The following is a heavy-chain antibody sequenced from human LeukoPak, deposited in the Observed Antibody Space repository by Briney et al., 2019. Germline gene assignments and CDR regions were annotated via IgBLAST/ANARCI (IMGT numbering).Heavy chain of an antibody. Sequence: SETLSRTCTVSGGSTSGCDLSGRWFRHPPGKGLGWVRYISYSGSTYYNPSLNSRVTISVGTSKSQFSLKLSSVTAADTAVYYCARVRGYSYGELDYWGQGTLVTVSS. V-gene: IGHV4-31*03. J-gene: IGHJ4*02. CDR3: ARVRGYSYGELDY. D-gene: IGHD5-18*01. CDR1: GGSTSGCDLS. CDR2: ISYSGST.